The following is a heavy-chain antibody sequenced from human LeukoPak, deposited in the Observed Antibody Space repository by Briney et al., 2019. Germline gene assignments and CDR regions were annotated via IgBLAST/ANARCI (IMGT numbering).Heavy chain of an antibody. CDR1: GGSISSYY. CDR3: AVGLHFDWLHGAPYYYYYMDV. D-gene: IGHD3-9*01. Sequence: SETLSLTCTVSGGSISSYYWSWIRQPPGKGLEWIGYIYYSGSTNYNPSLKSRVTISVDTSKNQFSLKLSSVTAADTAVYYCAVGLHFDWLHGAPYYYYYMDVWGKGTTVTVSS. CDR2: IYYSGST. V-gene: IGHV4-59*01. J-gene: IGHJ6*03.